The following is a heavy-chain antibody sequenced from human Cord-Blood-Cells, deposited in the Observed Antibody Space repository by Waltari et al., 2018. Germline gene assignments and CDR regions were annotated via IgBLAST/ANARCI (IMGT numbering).Heavy chain of an antibody. J-gene: IGHJ4*02. CDR2: IYYSGST. CDR1: GGSISSSSYY. Sequence: QLQLQESGPGLVKPSETLSLTCTVSGGSISSSSYYWGWIRQPPGKGLEWIGSIYYSGSTSYNPSLKSRVTISVDTSKNQFSLKLSSVTAADTAVYYCASPIYDSSGYYFDYWGQGTLVTVSS. V-gene: IGHV4-39*01. D-gene: IGHD3-22*01. CDR3: ASPIYDSSGYYFDY.